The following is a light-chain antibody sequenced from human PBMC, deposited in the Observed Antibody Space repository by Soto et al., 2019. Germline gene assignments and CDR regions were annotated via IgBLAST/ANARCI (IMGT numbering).Light chain of an antibody. Sequence: QSALTQPASVSGSPGQSITISCTETSSDVGGYNYVSWYQQHPGKAPKLMIYDVSNRPSGVSNRFSGSKSGNTASLTISGLQAEDEADYYCSSYTSSSTVVFGGGTQLTVL. J-gene: IGLJ2*01. CDR2: DVS. CDR1: SSDVGGYNY. V-gene: IGLV2-14*01. CDR3: SSYTSSSTVV.